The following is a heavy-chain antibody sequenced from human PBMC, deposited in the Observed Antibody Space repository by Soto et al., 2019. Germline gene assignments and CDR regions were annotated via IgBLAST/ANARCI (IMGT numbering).Heavy chain of an antibody. CDR2: ISAYNGNT. V-gene: IGHV1-18*01. D-gene: IGHD4-17*01. CDR1: GYTFTSYG. CDR3: ARGIGYLSTVTSRSWDYFDQ. Sequence: WASVKVSCKASGYTFTSYGINWVGQAPGQGLEWMGWISAYNGNTNYAQKLRGRVTMITDTSTSTAYMELRSLRSDDTAVYYCARGIGYLSTVTSRSWDYFDQWGQGTLVTVSS. J-gene: IGHJ4*02.